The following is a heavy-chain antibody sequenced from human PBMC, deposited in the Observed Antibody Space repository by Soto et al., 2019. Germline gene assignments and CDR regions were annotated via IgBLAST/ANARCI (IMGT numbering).Heavy chain of an antibody. D-gene: IGHD2-2*01. CDR2: ISSSSSYI. CDR1: GFTFSSYS. J-gene: IGHJ4*02. Sequence: PGGSLRLSCAASGFTFSSYSMNWVRQAPGKGLEWVSSISSSSSYIYYADSVKGRFTISRDNAKNSLYLQMNSLRAEDTAVYYCARERGLYCSSTSCASGHWGQGTLVTVSS. V-gene: IGHV3-21*01. CDR3: ARERGLYCSSTSCASGH.